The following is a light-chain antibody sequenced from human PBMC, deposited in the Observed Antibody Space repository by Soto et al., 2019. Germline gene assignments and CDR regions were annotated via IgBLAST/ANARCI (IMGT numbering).Light chain of an antibody. Sequence: QSALTQPRSVSGSPGQSVTFSCTGTSSDVGGYDYVSWFQQHPGKAPKLIIYDVTERPSGVPDRFSGSKSGNTASLTISGLQAEYEADYYCCSSVRIYPTYVFGTGTKLTVL. V-gene: IGLV2-11*01. CDR1: SSDVGGYDY. CDR3: CSSVRIYPTYV. CDR2: DVT. J-gene: IGLJ1*01.